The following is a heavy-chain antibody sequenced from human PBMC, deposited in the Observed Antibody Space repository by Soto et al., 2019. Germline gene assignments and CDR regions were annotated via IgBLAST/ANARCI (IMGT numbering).Heavy chain of an antibody. CDR2: IYKSATT. V-gene: IGHV4-30-4*08. CDR3: ARGRYCLTGRCFPNWFDS. Sequence: SETLSLTCSVSGDSISTVDYFWAWIRQPPGQALEYIGYIYKSATTYYNPSFESRVAISLDTSKSQFSLNVTSVTAADTAVYFCARGRYCLTGRCFPNWFDSWGQGTLVTVSA. CDR1: GDSISTVDYF. D-gene: IGHD2-15*01. J-gene: IGHJ5*01.